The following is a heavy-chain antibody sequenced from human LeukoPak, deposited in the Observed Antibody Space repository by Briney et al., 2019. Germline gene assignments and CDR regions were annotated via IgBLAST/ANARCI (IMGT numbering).Heavy chain of an antibody. V-gene: IGHV3-53*01. CDR3: ARAIGGYDGFDI. CDR2: IYPGGST. CDR1: GFTVSSNY. D-gene: IGHD3-16*01. Sequence: GGSLRLSCAASGFTVSSNYMSWVRQAPGKGLEWVSVIYPGGSTFYTDSVKGRFSISRDNSKNSLYLQMNSLSPEDTAVYYCARAIGGYDGFDIWGQGTVVTVSS. J-gene: IGHJ3*02.